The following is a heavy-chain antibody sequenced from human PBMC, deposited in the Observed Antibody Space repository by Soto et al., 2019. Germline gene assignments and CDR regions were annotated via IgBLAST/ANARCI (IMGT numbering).Heavy chain of an antibody. V-gene: IGHV3-48*01. Sequence: EVQLVESGGGLVQPGGSLRLSCAASGFTFSTYTMNWVRQAPGKGLEWVSYISDSSSTIYYADSVKGRFTTSRDNAKNSLNLQMNSLGAEDTAVYYCARGYYLDYWGQGTLVTVSS. CDR2: ISDSSSTI. CDR1: GFTFSTYT. J-gene: IGHJ4*02. CDR3: ARGYYLDY.